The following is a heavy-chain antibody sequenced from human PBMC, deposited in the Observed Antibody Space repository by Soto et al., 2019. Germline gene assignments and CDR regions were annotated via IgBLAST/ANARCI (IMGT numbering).Heavy chain of an antibody. CDR1: GFTFSSYG. J-gene: IGHJ6*02. V-gene: IGHV3-30*18. CDR2: ISYDGSNK. Sequence: GGSLRLSCAASGFTFSSYGMHWVRQAPGKGLEWVAVISYDGSNKYYADSVKGQFTISRYNSKNTLYLQMNSLRAEDTAIYYCAKGVATRNYGMDVWGQGTAVTV. CDR3: AKGVATRNYGMDV. D-gene: IGHD5-12*01.